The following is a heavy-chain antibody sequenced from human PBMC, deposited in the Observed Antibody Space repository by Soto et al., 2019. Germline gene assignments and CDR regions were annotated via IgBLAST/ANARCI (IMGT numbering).Heavy chain of an antibody. CDR1: GFSLSNARMG. V-gene: IGHV2-26*01. J-gene: IGHJ6*02. CDR3: ARIRGDSYFNYYYGMDV. D-gene: IGHD5-18*01. CDR2: IFSNDEK. Sequence: QVTLKESGPVLVKPTETLTLTCTVSGFSLSNARMGVSWIRQPPGKALEWLAHIFSNDEKSYSTSLKSRLTISKDTSKSQVVLTMTNMDPVDTATYYCARIRGDSYFNYYYGMDVWGQGTTVTVSS.